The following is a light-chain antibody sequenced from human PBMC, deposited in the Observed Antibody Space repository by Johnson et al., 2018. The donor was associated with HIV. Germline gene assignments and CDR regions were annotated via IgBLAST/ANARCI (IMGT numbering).Light chain of an antibody. Sequence: LTQPPSVSAAPGQKVTISCSGSSSDMGNYAVSWYQQLPGTAPKLLICESNKRPSGIPDRFSGSKSGTSATLGITGLQTGDEADYYCATWDTGLSAGVFGTGTKVTVL. CDR1: SSDMGNYA. V-gene: IGLV1-51*02. J-gene: IGLJ1*01. CDR2: ESN. CDR3: ATWDTGLSAGV.